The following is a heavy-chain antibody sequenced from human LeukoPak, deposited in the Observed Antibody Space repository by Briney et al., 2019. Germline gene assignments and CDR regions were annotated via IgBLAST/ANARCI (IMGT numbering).Heavy chain of an antibody. V-gene: IGHV1-2*02. J-gene: IGHJ4*01. CDR3: ARPFGSGYYGYDY. Sequence: GASVKVSCKASGYTFTGYYMHWVRQAPGQGLEWMGWINPNSGGTNYAQKFQGRVTMTRDTSITTAYIELSRLRSDDTAVYFCARPFGSGYYGYDYWGQGTLLTVSS. CDR2: INPNSGGT. D-gene: IGHD5-12*01. CDR1: GYTFTGYY.